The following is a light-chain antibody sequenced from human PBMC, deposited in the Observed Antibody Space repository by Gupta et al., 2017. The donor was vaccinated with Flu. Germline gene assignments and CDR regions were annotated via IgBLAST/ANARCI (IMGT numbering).Light chain of an antibody. J-gene: IGKJ2*01. Sequence: MTQSPSTLSASVGDRVTITCRTSQSIGSGLAWYHQKPGEAPKLLIHTVSALESGVPSRFSGSGSGTEFTLTITSLQPDDLGTYYCQPWYTFG. CDR3: QPWYT. CDR2: TVS. V-gene: IGKV1-5*03. CDR1: QSIGSG.